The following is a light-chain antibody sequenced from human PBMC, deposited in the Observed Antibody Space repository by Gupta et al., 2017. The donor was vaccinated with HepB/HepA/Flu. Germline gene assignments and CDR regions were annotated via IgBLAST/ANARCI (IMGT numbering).Light chain of an antibody. CDR1: NIGSYI. V-gene: IGLV3-21*04. J-gene: IGLJ2*01. Sequence: SFVLTQPPSVSVAPGRTARLPCEGENIGSYIVHWYQQKPGQAPLLVIYYDTNRPSGIPERFSGANSGNTATLTITRVEAGDEADYYCHLWDTTRYHPFGGGTKLTVL. CDR3: HLWDTTRYHP. CDR2: YDT.